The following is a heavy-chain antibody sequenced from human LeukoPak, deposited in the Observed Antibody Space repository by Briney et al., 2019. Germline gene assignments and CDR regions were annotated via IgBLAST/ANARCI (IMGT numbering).Heavy chain of an antibody. CDR1: GGSISSYY. CDR3: ARSSRYYGSGSYYRPYYFDY. Sequence: TSETLSLTCTVSGGSISSYYWSWIRQPPGKGLEWIGYIHYSGSTNYNPSLKSRLTISVDTSKNQFSLKLSSVTAADTAVYYCARSSRYYGSGSYYRPYYFDYWGQGTLVTVSS. J-gene: IGHJ4*02. D-gene: IGHD3-10*01. V-gene: IGHV4-59*12. CDR2: IHYSGST.